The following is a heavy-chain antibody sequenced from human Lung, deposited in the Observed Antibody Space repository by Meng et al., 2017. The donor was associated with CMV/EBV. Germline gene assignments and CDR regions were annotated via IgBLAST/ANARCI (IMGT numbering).Heavy chain of an antibody. J-gene: IGHJ4*02. V-gene: IGHV4-30-4*08. Sequence: VQLLELGPGLVKPSQTLSLTCTASGGSISRGDYYWSWIRQPPGKGLEWIGYIYYSGSTYYNPSLKSRVTISVDTSKNQFSLKLSSVTAADTAVYYCARALDTAMVTFDYWGQGTLVTVSS. CDR3: ARALDTAMVTFDY. CDR2: IYYSGST. D-gene: IGHD5-18*01. CDR1: GGSISRGDYY.